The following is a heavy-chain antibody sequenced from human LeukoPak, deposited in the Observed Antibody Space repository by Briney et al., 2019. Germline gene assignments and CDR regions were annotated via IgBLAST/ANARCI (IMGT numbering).Heavy chain of an antibody. D-gene: IGHD2-15*01. CDR2: VWYDGSNK. CDR3: ARGVVAATQTFSYGMDV. J-gene: IGHJ6*02. Sequence: GRSLRLSCAASGFSFSSFGIHWVRHSPGKGLEWVAIVWYDGSNKHYANSVKGRFSISRNNSKNTLYLQMNSLRAEDTAVYYCARGVVAATQTFSYGMDVWGQGTTVTVSS. V-gene: IGHV3-33*01. CDR1: GFSFSSFG.